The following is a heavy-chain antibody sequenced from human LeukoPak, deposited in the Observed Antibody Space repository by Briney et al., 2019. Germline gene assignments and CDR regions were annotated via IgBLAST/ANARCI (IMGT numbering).Heavy chain of an antibody. D-gene: IGHD4-23*01. J-gene: IGHJ4*02. Sequence: ASVKVSCKASGYTFTSYGISWVRQAPGQGLEWMGWISAYNGNTNYAQKLQGRVTMTTDTSTSTAYMELRSLRSEDTAVYYCARGARGPVVTYYFDYWGQGTLVTVSS. V-gene: IGHV1-18*01. CDR3: ARGARGPVVTYYFDY. CDR1: GYTFTSYG. CDR2: ISAYNGNT.